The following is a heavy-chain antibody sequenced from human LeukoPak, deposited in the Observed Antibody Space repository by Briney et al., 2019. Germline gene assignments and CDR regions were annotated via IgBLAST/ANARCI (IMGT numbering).Heavy chain of an antibody. Sequence: PSETLSLTCTVSGDSISSDDYYWGWIRQPPGRGLEWIGTIYHNGATQYNPSLKSRVTLSVDTSQNQFSLKLNSVTAADTAVYYCATEVREFVTSINGDCWGQGTLLTVSS. CDR3: ATEVREFVTSINGDC. D-gene: IGHD3-10*01. V-gene: IGHV4-39*07. J-gene: IGHJ4*02. CDR1: GDSISSDDYY. CDR2: IYHNGAT.